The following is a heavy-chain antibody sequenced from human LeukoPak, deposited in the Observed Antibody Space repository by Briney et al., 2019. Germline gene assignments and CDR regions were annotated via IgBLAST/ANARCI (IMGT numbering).Heavy chain of an antibody. CDR1: GDSVSSNSAA. J-gene: IGHJ4*02. D-gene: IGHD3-9*01. Sequence: SQTLSLTCAISGDSVSSNSAAWNWIRQSPSRGLEWLGRTYYRSKWYNDYAVSVKSRITINPDTSKNQFSLQLNSVTPEDTAVYYCARGINDILTGYASYFDYWGQGTLVTVSS. V-gene: IGHV6-1*01. CDR3: ARGINDILTGYASYFDY. CDR2: TYYRSKWYN.